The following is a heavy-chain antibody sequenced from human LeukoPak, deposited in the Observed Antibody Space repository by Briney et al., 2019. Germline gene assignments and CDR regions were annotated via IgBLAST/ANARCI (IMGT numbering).Heavy chain of an antibody. V-gene: IGHV4-38-2*02. CDR3: AREMRYCSGSSCYGLDV. Sequence: ASETLSLTCTVSGYSISSGYYWGWIRQPPGKGLEWIGGIYHSGNTYYNPSLQSRVSISVDTSKNQVSLKLSSVTAADTAVYYCAREMRYCSGSSCYGLDVWGQGTTVTVSS. CDR1: GYSISSGYY. J-gene: IGHJ6*02. D-gene: IGHD2-2*01. CDR2: IYHSGNT.